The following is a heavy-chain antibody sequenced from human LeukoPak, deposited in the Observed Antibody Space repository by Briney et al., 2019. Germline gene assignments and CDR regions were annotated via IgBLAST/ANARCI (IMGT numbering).Heavy chain of an antibody. D-gene: IGHD4-11*01. V-gene: IGHV4-59*01. Sequence: SETLSLTCTVSGGSISSYYWSWVRQPPGKGLEWIGYIYYSGSTDYNPSLKSRVTISVDTSKNQFSLKLSSVTAADTAVYYCARGPGYSNYVFYFDYWSQGTLVTVS. CDR3: ARGPGYSNYVFYFDY. J-gene: IGHJ4*02. CDR1: GGSISSYY. CDR2: IYYSGST.